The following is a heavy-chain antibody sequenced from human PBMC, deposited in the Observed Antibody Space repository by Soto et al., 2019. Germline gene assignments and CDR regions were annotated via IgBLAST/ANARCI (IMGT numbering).Heavy chain of an antibody. J-gene: IGHJ6*02. CDR1: GGSISCYS. D-gene: IGHD3-10*01. Sequence: SDPLYSACSMSGGSISCYSATWIRQDTVKGLGWIGYIYYTGLTSYNPSRESRLTISLDTSKYQFALKLNSVTAADTAVYYCAREFHSYSSGGPVYYGLDVWGQGTKVTVSS. CDR3: AREFHSYSSGGPVYYGLDV. V-gene: IGHV4-59*01. CDR2: IYYTGLT.